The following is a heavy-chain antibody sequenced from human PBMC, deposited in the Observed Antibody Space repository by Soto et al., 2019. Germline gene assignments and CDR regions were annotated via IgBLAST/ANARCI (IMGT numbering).Heavy chain of an antibody. Sequence: SQTLSLTCAISGDSVSSNSAAWNWIRQSPSRGLEWLGRTYFRSKWQYGYAVSVRSRITIKADTSKNQFSLQLKSVTPEDTAVYYCVRDRYSSSGWFDPWGQGTPVTVSS. CDR2: TYFRSKWQY. CDR3: VRDRYSSSGWFDP. J-gene: IGHJ5*02. D-gene: IGHD3-10*01. V-gene: IGHV6-1*01. CDR1: GDSVSSNSAA.